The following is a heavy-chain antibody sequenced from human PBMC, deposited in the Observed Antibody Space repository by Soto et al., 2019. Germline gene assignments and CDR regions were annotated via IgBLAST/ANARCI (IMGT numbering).Heavy chain of an antibody. Sequence: PSETLSLTCTVSGGSISRNSYFWDWIRQPPGKGLEWIGSIYYTGSPYYNSSLRSRVTISVDTSKNQFSLKLSSVTAADTAVYYCARSKGETGLDCWGQGTLVTVSS. J-gene: IGHJ4*02. CDR2: IYYTGSP. CDR1: GGSISRNSYF. D-gene: IGHD3-9*01. V-gene: IGHV4-39*01. CDR3: ARSKGETGLDC.